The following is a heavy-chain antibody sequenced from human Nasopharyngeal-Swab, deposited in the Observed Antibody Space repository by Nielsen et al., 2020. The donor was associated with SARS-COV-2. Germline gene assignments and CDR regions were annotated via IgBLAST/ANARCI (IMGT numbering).Heavy chain of an antibody. J-gene: IGHJ4*02. CDR3: ARSVPAALFDY. Sequence: SETLSLTCAVSGGSISSGGYYWSWIRQPPGKGLEWIGYIYYSGSTYYNPSLKSRVTISVDTSKNQFSLKLSSVTAADTAVYYCARSVPAALFDYWGQGTLVTVSS. CDR1: GGSISSGGYY. CDR2: IYYSGST. V-gene: IGHV4-31*11. D-gene: IGHD2-2*01.